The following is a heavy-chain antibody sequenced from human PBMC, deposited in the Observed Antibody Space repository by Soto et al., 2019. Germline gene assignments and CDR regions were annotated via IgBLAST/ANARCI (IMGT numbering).Heavy chain of an antibody. CDR3: ARGSFFHVAY. V-gene: IGHV3-30-3*01. CDR1: GFTFSTYV. CDR2: VSPDGNTE. J-gene: IGHJ4*02. Sequence: QVQLVESGGGVVQPGRSLRLSCAASGFTFSTYVMHWVRQAPGKVLEWVALVSPDGNTEYYADSLEGRFTISRDNSKNTLSLQMDTLRPEDTAVYYCARGSFFHVAYWGQGTLVTVS.